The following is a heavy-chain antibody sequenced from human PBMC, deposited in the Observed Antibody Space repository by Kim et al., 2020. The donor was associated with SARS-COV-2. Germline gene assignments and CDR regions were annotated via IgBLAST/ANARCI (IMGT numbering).Heavy chain of an antibody. Sequence: SVKVSCKASGGTFSSYAISWVRQAPGQGLEWMGGIIPIFGTANYAQKFQGRVTITADESTSTAYMELSSLRSEDTAVYYCARVLYALGSARPYGMDVWGQGTTVTVSS. V-gene: IGHV1-69*13. CDR3: ARVLYALGSARPYGMDV. CDR1: GGTFSSYA. D-gene: IGHD2-2*01. CDR2: IIPIFGTA. J-gene: IGHJ6*02.